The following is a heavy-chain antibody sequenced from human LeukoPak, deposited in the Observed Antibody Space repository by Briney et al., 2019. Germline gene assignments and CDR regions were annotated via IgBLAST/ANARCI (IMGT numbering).Heavy chain of an antibody. CDR2: INPNSGGT. CDR1: GYTFTGYY. CDR3: ARGPYYYDSSGYYQQDY. Sequence: ASVKVSCKASGYTFTGYYMHWVRQAPRQGLEWMGWINPNSGGTNYAQKFQGRVTMTRDTSISTAYMELSRLRSDDTAVYYCARGPYYYDSSGYYQQDYWGQGTLVTVSS. J-gene: IGHJ4*02. V-gene: IGHV1-2*02. D-gene: IGHD3-22*01.